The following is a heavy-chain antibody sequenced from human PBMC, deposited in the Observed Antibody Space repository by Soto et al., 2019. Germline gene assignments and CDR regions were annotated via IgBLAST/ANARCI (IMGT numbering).Heavy chain of an antibody. V-gene: IGHV4-4*02. Sequence: QVQLQESGPRLVKPSGSLSLTCGFSGGTVASRHWWRWVRQSPGWGLEWIGNVYHTGDTNFNPSLQSRCTISVDKSNNQFSLRLNSLTAADTAVYFCAREIVTAGGNNYFDPWGPGTLVTVSS. D-gene: IGHD2-21*02. CDR2: VYHTGDT. J-gene: IGHJ5*02. CDR3: AREIVTAGGNNYFDP. CDR1: GGTVASRHW.